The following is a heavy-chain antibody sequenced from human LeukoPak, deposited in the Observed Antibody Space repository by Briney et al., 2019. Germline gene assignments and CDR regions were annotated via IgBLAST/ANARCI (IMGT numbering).Heavy chain of an antibody. CDR3: ALSLGPSGSYRY. Sequence: GASVKVSCKASGYTFATYYIHLVRQAPGQGLEWMGIINPSGGSTSHAQKFQGRVTMTRDTSTSTVYMELSSLRSEDTAVYYCALSLGPSGSYRYWGQGTLVTVSS. J-gene: IGHJ4*02. CDR1: GYTFATYY. CDR2: INPSGGST. D-gene: IGHD3-10*01. V-gene: IGHV1-46*01.